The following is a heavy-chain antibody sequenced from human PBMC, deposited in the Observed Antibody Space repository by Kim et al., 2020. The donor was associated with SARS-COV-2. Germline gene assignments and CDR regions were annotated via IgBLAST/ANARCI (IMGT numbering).Heavy chain of an antibody. D-gene: IGHD3-22*01. J-gene: IGHJ5*02. CDR1: GFTFDDYF. CDR2: INRNSGNI. V-gene: IGHV3-9*01. Sequence: GGSLRLSCAASGFTFDDYFMYWVRQVPGKGLEWVSGINRNSGNIVYADSVKDRFTVSRDNAKNSLYLQMNSLRPEDTAVYYCARGYYDSSVHFTPTGAWGEEPRVTVPS. CDR3: ARGYYDSSVHFTPTGA.